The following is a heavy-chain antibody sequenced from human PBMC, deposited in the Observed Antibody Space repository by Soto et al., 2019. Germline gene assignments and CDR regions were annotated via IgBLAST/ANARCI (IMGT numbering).Heavy chain of an antibody. D-gene: IGHD3-22*01. CDR2: IIPIFGTA. CDR3: ARDRGPGSCYYPYWCDP. V-gene: IGHV1-69*12. CDR1: GGTFSSYA. J-gene: IGHJ5*02. Sequence: QVQLVQSGAEVKKPGSSVKVSCKASGGTFSSYAISWVRQTPGQGLEWMGEIIPIFGTANYAQKFQGRVTSTADESTSTACMELSSLRAEATAVYYCARDRGPGSCYYPYWCDPWGQGTLVTVSS.